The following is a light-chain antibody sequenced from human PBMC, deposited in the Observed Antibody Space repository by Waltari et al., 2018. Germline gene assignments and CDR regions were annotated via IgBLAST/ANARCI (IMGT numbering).Light chain of an antibody. CDR1: QGISTY. V-gene: IGKV1-9*01. CDR3: QQIKSYPIT. J-gene: IGKJ4*01. CDR2: AAA. Sequence: DLQLTQSPPFLSSPVGDRVPLSCRASQGISTYLAWFQQKPGKAPRRLIYAAAILQGGVPSRFSGSGSGTDFTLTISSLQPEDFGTYYCQQIKSYPITFGGGTKVEVK.